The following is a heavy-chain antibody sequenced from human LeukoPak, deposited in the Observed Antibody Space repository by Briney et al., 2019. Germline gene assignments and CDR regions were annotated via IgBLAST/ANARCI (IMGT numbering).Heavy chain of an antibody. CDR3: AKDKDTPATAQPQRGYFES. D-gene: IGHD2-15*01. Sequence: GGSLRLSCAASGFTFSSYGMHWVRQAPGKGLEWVAVISYDGSNKYYADSVKGRFTISRDNSKNTLYLQMNSLRAEDTAVYFCAKDKDTPATAQPQRGYFESWGQGTLVTVSS. CDR2: ISYDGSNK. V-gene: IGHV3-30*18. J-gene: IGHJ4*02. CDR1: GFTFSSYG.